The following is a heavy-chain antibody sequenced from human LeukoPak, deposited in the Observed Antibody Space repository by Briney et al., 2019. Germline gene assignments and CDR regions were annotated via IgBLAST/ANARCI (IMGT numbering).Heavy chain of an antibody. Sequence: SETLSLTCTVSGGSISSGAYYWSWIRQHPGKGLEWIGYIYYSGSTNYNPSLKSRVTISVDTSKNQFSLKLSSVTAADTAVYYCARVLMGAFDIWGQGTMVTVSS. CDR3: ARVLMGAFDI. CDR1: GGSISSGAYY. CDR2: IYYSGST. D-gene: IGHD2-8*01. J-gene: IGHJ3*02. V-gene: IGHV4-61*08.